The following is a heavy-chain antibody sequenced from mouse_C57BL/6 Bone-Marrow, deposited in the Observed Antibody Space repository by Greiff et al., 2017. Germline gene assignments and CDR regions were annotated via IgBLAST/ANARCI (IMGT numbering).Heavy chain of an antibody. D-gene: IGHD1-1*01. CDR1: GYTFTSYG. CDR3: ARRPYGSSLYYYAMDY. J-gene: IGHJ4*01. Sequence: QVQLQQSGAALARPGASVKLSCKASGYTFTSYGISWVKQRTGQGLEWIGEIYPRSGNTYYNEKFKGKATLTADKSSSTAYMELRSLTSEDSAVYFCARRPYGSSLYYYAMDYRGQGTSVTVTS. V-gene: IGHV1-81*01. CDR2: IYPRSGNT.